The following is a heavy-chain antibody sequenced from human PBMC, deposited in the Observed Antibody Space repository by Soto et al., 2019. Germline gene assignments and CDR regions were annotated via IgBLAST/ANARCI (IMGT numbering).Heavy chain of an antibody. CDR3: ANPYGDYGGGFDY. D-gene: IGHD4-17*01. J-gene: IGHJ4*02. Sequence: GGSLRLSCAASGFTFSSYAMSWVRQAPGKGLEWVSAISGSGGSTYYADSVKGRFTISRDNSKNTLYLQMNSLRAEDTAVYYCANPYGDYGGGFDYWGQGTLVTVSS. V-gene: IGHV3-23*01. CDR1: GFTFSSYA. CDR2: ISGSGGST.